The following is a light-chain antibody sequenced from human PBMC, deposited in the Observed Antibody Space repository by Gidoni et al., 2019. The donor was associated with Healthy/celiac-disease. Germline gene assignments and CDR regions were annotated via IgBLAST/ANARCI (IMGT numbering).Light chain of an antibody. CDR1: QSVSSN. CDR2: GAS. J-gene: IGKJ1*01. V-gene: IGKV3-15*01. CDR3: QQYNNWQT. Sequence: EIVMKQSPATLSVSPGERATLSCRASQSVSSNLAWYQQKPGQAPRLLIYGASTMATGIPARFSGSGSGTEFTLTISSLQSEDFAVYYCQQYNNWQTFXQXTKVEIK.